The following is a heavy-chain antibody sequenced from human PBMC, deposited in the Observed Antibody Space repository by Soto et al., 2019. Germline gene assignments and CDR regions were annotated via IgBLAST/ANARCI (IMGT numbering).Heavy chain of an antibody. CDR1: GYTFTTYY. V-gene: IGHV1-46*01. D-gene: IGHD1-26*01. CDR3: ARLWGERGSAFDP. J-gene: IGHJ5*02. Sequence: QGQLVQSGAEVKKPGASVKVSCKASGYTFTTYYIHWMRQAPGQGLEWMGMFNPYTGGTRYAHKFQGRVTMTGDTSTSTGDTELSRLRSDDTAVYYCARLWGERGSAFDPWGQGTLVTVSS. CDR2: FNPYTGGT.